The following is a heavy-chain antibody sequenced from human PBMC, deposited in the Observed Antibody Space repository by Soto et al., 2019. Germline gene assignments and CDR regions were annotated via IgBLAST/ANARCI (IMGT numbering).Heavy chain of an antibody. D-gene: IGHD7-27*01. CDR2: IPYDGSNK. J-gene: IGHJ4*02. Sequence: PVGSLRLSCAASRFTFSSYGMHWVRQAPGKGLEWVAVIPYDGSNKYYADSVKGRFTISRDNSKNTLYLQMNSLRVEDTAIYYCAKAWGIVYWGEGTLVTVSS. V-gene: IGHV3-30*18. CDR3: AKAWGIVY. CDR1: RFTFSSYG.